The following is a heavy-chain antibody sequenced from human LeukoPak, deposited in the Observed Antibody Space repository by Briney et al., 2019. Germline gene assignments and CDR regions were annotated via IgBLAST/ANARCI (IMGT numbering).Heavy chain of an antibody. J-gene: IGHJ3*02. V-gene: IGHV3-7*01. Sequence: GGSLRLSRAASGFTFTDYWMAWVRQVPGKGLEWVANIKGDGSRKYYLDSVKGRYTISRDNARNSVNLEMSSLRADDTAMYYCARDANYHDGSNYYDVLDIWGQGTMVTVSS. CDR1: GFTFTDYW. CDR2: IKGDGSRK. D-gene: IGHD3-22*01. CDR3: ARDANYHDGSNYYDVLDI.